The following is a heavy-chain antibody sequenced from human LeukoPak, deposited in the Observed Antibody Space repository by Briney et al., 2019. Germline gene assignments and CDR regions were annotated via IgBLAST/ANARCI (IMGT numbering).Heavy chain of an antibody. CDR2: IFRSGSTT. V-gene: IGHV3-23*05. J-gene: IGHJ5*02. CDR3: ANSAWLHWFDP. CDR1: GFTFSSYA. D-gene: IGHD5-12*01. Sequence: GGSLRLSCAASGFTFSSYAMSWVRQAPGWGLEWVSAIFRSGSTTYYADSVKGRFTISRDNSKNTLYLQMNSLRAEDTAVYYCANSAWLHWFDPWGQGTLVTVSS.